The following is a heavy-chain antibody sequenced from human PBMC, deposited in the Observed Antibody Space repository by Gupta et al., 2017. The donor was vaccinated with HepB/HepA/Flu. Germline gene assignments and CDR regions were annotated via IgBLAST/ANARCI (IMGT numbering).Heavy chain of an antibody. CDR3: ARDPAARSFDY. J-gene: IGHJ4*02. V-gene: IGHV3-48*03. Sequence: EVQLVESGGGLVQPGGSLSLSCAASGLTVSSYEMNWVRQAPGKGLEWVSYISSSGSTIYYADSVKGRFTISRDNAKNSLYLQMNSLRAEDTAVYYCARDPAARSFDYWGQGTLVTVSS. CDR1: GLTVSSYE. D-gene: IGHD6-6*01. CDR2: ISSSGSTI.